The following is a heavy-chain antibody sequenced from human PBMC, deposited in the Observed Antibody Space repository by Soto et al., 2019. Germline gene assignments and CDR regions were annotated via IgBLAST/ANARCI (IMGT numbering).Heavy chain of an antibody. CDR3: ARVGLSTIFGVVSYGMDV. D-gene: IGHD3-3*01. CDR1: GYTFTSYY. J-gene: IGHJ6*02. V-gene: IGHV1-46*01. Sequence: GAPVKVSCKASGYTFTSYYMHWVRQAPGQGLEWMGIINPSGGSTSYAQKFQGRVTMTRDTSTSTVYMELSSLRSEDTAVYYCARVGLSTIFGVVSYGMDVWGQGTTVTVSS. CDR2: INPSGGST.